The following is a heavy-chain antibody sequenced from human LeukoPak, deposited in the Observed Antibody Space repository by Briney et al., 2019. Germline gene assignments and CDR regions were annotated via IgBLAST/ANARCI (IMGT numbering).Heavy chain of an antibody. D-gene: IGHD4-11*01. J-gene: IGHJ3*02. Sequence: ASVTVSYKASGYTFIIYYIHWVRQAPGQGVERMGIINPSGGSTRYAQKFQGRVTMTRDTSTGTIYMELSSLRSEDTAVYFCARDSGTVSDAFDIWGQGTMVTVSS. CDR2: INPSGGST. V-gene: IGHV1-46*01. CDR3: ARDSGTVSDAFDI. CDR1: GYTFIIYY.